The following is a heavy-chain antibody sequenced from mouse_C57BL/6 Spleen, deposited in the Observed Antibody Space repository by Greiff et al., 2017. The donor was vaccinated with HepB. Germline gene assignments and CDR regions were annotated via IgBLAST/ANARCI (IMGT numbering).Heavy chain of an antibody. J-gene: IGHJ3*01. CDR2: IDPNSGGT. CDR3: ARWSGDVPSFAY. CDR1: GYTFTSYW. Sequence: QVQLQQPGAELVKPGASVKLSCKASGYTFTSYWMHWVKQRPGQGLEWIGRIDPNSGGTKYNEKFKSKATLTVDNPSSTAYMQLSSLTSEDSAVYYCARWSGDVPSFAYWGQGTLVTVSA. V-gene: IGHV1-72*01. D-gene: IGHD2-13*01.